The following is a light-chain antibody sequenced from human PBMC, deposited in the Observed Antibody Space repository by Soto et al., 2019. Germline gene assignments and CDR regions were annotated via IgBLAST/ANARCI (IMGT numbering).Light chain of an antibody. CDR1: QSVISNY. J-gene: IGKJ1*01. Sequence: EVVLTQSPGTVSLSPGERVTLSCRASQSVISNYLAWYQHRPGQAPRLLIYAASSRATGIPDRFSGSGSGTDFTLIISRLEPEDLAVYYCQQYGSTLTWTFGQGTKVE. CDR2: AAS. CDR3: QQYGSTLTWT. V-gene: IGKV3-20*01.